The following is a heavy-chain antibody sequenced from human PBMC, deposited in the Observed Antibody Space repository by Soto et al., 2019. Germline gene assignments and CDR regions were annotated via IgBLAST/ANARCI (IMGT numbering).Heavy chain of an antibody. D-gene: IGHD3-3*01. Sequence: SETLSLTCSVSGGSISTYYWSWIRQPPGKGLEWIGYLYYTETTNYNPFLMSRVTMSVDTSKNQFSLKLNSVTAADAAVYYCARGRRITIFGVVMIDAFDIWGQGTMVTVS. CDR1: GGSISTYY. CDR3: ARGRRITIFGVVMIDAFDI. J-gene: IGHJ3*02. CDR2: LYYTETT. V-gene: IGHV4-59*01.